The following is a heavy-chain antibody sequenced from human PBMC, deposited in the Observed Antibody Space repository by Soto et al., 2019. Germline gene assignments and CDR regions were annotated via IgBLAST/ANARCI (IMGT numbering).Heavy chain of an antibody. D-gene: IGHD4-4*01. V-gene: IGHV3-23*01. Sequence: PGGSLRLSCAASGFTFSSYAMSWVRQAPGKGLEWVSAISGSGGSTYYADSVKGRFTISRDNSKNTLYLQMNSLRAEDTAVYYCASDYSNYGGVYYYYCMDVWGQGTTVTVS. CDR3: ASDYSNYGGVYYYYCMDV. J-gene: IGHJ6*02. CDR2: ISGSGGST. CDR1: GFTFSSYA.